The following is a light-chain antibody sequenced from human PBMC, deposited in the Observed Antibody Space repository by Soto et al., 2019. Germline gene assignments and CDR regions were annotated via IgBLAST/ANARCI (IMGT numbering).Light chain of an antibody. Sequence: QSALTQPASVSGSPGQSIIISCTGTSSDIGAYNYVSWYQQHPGKAPKLILYEVSNRPSGVSDRFSGSKSGNTASLTISGLQAEDEAEYHCSSYTSSSFYVFGTGTKLTVL. J-gene: IGLJ1*01. V-gene: IGLV2-14*01. CDR1: SSDIGAYNY. CDR3: SSYTSSSFYV. CDR2: EVS.